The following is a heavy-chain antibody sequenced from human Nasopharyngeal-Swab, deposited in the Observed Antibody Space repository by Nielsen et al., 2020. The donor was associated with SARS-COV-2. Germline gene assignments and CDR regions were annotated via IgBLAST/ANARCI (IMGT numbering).Heavy chain of an antibody. V-gene: IGHV3-23*01. CDR1: GFTLSSYC. CDR2: IGGSGDST. CDR3: ARDAPAHYGAFY. D-gene: IGHD4-17*01. J-gene: IGHJ4*02. Sequence: GESLKISCAASGFTLSSYCMTWVRQAPGKGLEWVSSIGGSGDSTFYADSVKGRFTISRDSSKNTLYLQMDSLRGEDTAVYYCARDAPAHYGAFYWGRGTLVAVSS.